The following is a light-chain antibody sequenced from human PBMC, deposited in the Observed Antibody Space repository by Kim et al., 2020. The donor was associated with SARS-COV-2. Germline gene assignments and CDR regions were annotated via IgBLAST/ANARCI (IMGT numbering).Light chain of an antibody. CDR2: DVS. V-gene: IGLV2-11*03. Sequence: GQSVTISCTRTSNDVEGYNHVSWYQRHPGKAPNLMIYDVSKWPSGVPDRFSGSKSGNTASLTISGLQAEDEADYYCCSYAGSYTLVFGGGTQLTVL. CDR1: SNDVEGYNH. J-gene: IGLJ2*01. CDR3: CSYAGSYTLV.